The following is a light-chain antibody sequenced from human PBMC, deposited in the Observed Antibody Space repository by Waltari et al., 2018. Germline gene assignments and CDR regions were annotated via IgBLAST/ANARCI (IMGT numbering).Light chain of an antibody. CDR1: QRVCSSS. CDR3: QQHGTLPAT. CDR2: RAS. J-gene: IGKJ1*01. V-gene: IGKV3-20*01. Sequence: EIVLTQSPGTASLSPGERVTLSCRASQRVCSSSFAWYQQQPGQAPRLVIYRASRRATGIPDRFSGGGSGTDFSLTISRLEPEDFAVYYCQQHGTLPATFGQGTKVEIK.